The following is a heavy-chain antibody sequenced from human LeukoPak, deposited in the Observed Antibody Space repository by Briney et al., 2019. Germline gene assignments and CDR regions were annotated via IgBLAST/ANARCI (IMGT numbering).Heavy chain of an antibody. D-gene: IGHD2-15*01. J-gene: IGHJ4*02. Sequence: GGSLRLSCAASGFTFSSYNMHWVRQAPGKGLEYVSAIGTGGISTYFANSVKGRFTISRDNSRDTMYLQMGSLRAEDMAVYYCAREAVRSCSCDGCYRYFDYWGQGTLVTVSS. CDR3: AREAVRSCSCDGCYRYFDY. CDR1: GFTFSSYN. CDR2: IGTGGIST. V-gene: IGHV3-64*01.